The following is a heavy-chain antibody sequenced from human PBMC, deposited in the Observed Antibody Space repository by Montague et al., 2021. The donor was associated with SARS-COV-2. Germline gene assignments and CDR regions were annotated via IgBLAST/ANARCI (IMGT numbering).Heavy chain of an antibody. CDR3: ARVGVNTTWFYFDD. CDR2: IYYSGST. D-gene: IGHD3-22*01. J-gene: IGHJ4*01. V-gene: IGHV4-59*01. Sequence: SETLSLTCTVSGGSISSYYWSWIRQPPGKGLEWIGYIYYSGSTNYNPSLKSRVTISVDTSKNQFSLKLSSVTAADTAVYYCARVGVNTTWFYFDDWGQGTLVTVSS. CDR1: GGSISSYY.